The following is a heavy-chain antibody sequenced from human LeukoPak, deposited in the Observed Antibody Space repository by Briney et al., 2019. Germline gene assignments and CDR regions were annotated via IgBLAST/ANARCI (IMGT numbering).Heavy chain of an antibody. J-gene: IGHJ1*01. V-gene: IGHV4-39*01. Sequence: SETLSLTCTVSGGSISSSSYYWGWIRQPPGKGLEWIGSIYYSGSTYYNPSLKSRVTISVDTSKNQFSLKLSSVTAADTAVYYCARGGPSIAAVATRNYFQHWGQGTLVTVSS. CDR1: GGSISSSSYY. CDR2: IYYSGST. CDR3: ARGGPSIAAVATRNYFQH. D-gene: IGHD6-13*01.